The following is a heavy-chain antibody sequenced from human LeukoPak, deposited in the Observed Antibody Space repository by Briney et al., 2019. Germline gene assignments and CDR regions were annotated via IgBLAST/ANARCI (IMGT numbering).Heavy chain of an antibody. CDR3: ACLHCGGDSY. Sequence: SETLSLTYTVSGGSISSYYWSWIRQPPGKGLEWIGYIYYSGSTNYNPSLKSRVTISVDTSKNQFSLKLSSVTAADTAVYYCACLHCGGDSYWGQGTLVTVSS. CDR2: IYYSGST. CDR1: GGSISSYY. D-gene: IGHD2-21*02. J-gene: IGHJ4*02. V-gene: IGHV4-59*01.